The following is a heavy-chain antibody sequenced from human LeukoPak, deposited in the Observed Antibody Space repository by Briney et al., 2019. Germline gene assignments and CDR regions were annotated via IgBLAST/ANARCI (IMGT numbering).Heavy chain of an antibody. CDR1: GGSISSSSYY. CDR3: ASQAPPTYYYDSSGYPNY. D-gene: IGHD3-22*01. V-gene: IGHV4-39*01. Sequence: PSETLSLTCTVSGGSISSSSYYWGWIRQPPGKGLEWMGSIYYSGSTYYNPSLKSRVTISVDTSKNQFSLKLSSVTAADTAVYYCASQAPPTYYYDSSGYPNYWGQGTLVTVSS. CDR2: IYYSGST. J-gene: IGHJ4*02.